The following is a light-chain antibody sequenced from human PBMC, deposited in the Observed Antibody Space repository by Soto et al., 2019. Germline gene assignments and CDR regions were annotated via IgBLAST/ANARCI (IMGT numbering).Light chain of an antibody. CDR2: EVS. CDR1: SSDVGGYNY. CDR3: SSYVGSNILV. Sequence: QSALTQPPSASGSPGQSVTISCTGTSSDVGGYNYVSWYQQHPGKAPKLMIYEVSKRTSGVPDRFSGSKSGNTASLTVSGLQAEDEADYYCSSYVGSNILVFGGGTKLTVL. J-gene: IGLJ2*01. V-gene: IGLV2-8*01.